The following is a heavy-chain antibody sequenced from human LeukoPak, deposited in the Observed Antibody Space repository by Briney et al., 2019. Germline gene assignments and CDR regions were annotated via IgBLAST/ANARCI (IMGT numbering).Heavy chain of an antibody. CDR1: GFTFSSYA. D-gene: IGHD4-17*01. Sequence: GSLRLSCAASGFTFSSYAMSWIRQPPGKGLEWIGYIYYSGSTNYNPSLKSRVTKSVDTSKNQFSLKLSSVTAADTAVYYCARRDYGDYVSGYFDYSGQGTLVTVSS. J-gene: IGHJ4*02. CDR3: ARRDYGDYVSGYFDY. V-gene: IGHV4-59*08. CDR2: IYYSGST.